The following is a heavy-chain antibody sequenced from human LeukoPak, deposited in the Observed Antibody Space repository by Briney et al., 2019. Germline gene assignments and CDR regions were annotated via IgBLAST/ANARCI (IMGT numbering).Heavy chain of an antibody. CDR1: GYTFTGYY. CDR2: INPNSGGT. CDR3: ARDFIAVAGSNWFDP. Sequence: ASVKVSCKASGYTFTGYYMHWVRQAPGQGLEWMGWINPNSGGTNYAQKFQGRVTMTRDTSISTAYMELSRLRSDDTAVYYCARDFIAVAGSNWFDPWGQGTLVTVSS. J-gene: IGHJ5*02. D-gene: IGHD6-19*01. V-gene: IGHV1-2*02.